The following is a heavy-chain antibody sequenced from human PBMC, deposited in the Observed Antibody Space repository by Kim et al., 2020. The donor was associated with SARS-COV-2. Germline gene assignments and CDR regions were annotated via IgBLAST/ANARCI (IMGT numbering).Heavy chain of an antibody. Sequence: KQDGSEIYYVDSVKGRFTISRDNAKNSLYLQMNSLRAEDTALYYCARGGYGLWGQGTLVTVSS. D-gene: IGHD6-13*01. V-gene: IGHV3-7*01. J-gene: IGHJ4*02. CDR3: ARGGYGL. CDR2: KQDGSEI.